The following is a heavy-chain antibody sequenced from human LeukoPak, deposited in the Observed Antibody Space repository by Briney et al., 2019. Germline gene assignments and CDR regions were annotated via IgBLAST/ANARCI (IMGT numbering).Heavy chain of an antibody. CDR3: ARTDEVQLGIPTLFDY. Sequence: SETLSLTCTVSGGSISRGNYYWTWIRQPAGKQLEWIGRIYTSGRTNYNPSLKSRVTISVDTSKNEFSLKLSSVTAADTAVYYCARTDEVQLGIPTLFDYWGQGTLVTVSS. CDR2: IYTSGRT. J-gene: IGHJ4*02. D-gene: IGHD1-1*01. V-gene: IGHV4-61*02. CDR1: GGSISRGNYY.